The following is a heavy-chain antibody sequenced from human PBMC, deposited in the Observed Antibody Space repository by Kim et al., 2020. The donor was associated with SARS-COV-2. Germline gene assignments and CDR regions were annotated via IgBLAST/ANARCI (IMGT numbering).Heavy chain of an antibody. J-gene: IGHJ6*02. CDR3: AKGELRSSWRSGGGMDV. V-gene: IGHV3-23*01. Sequence: GGSLRLSCAASGFTFSSYAMSWVRQAPGKGLEWVSAISGSGGSTYYADSVKGRFTISRDNSKNTLYLQMNSLRAEDTAVYYCAKGELRSSWRSGGGMDVWGQGTTVTVSS. CDR1: GFTFSSYA. CDR2: ISGSGGST. D-gene: IGHD6-13*01.